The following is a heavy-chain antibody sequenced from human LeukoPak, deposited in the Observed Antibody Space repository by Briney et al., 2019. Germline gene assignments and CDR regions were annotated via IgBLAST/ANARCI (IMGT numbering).Heavy chain of an antibody. CDR3: AKDRYSSSWDAFDI. CDR1: GFTFDDYA. D-gene: IGHD6-13*01. J-gene: IGHJ3*02. CDR2: ISWNSGSI. Sequence: PGGSLRLSCAASGFTFDDYAMHWVRQGPGKGLEWVSGISWNSGSIGYADSVKGRFTISRDNAKNSLYLQMNSLRAEDMALYYCAKDRYSSSWDAFDIWGQGTMVTVSS. V-gene: IGHV3-9*03.